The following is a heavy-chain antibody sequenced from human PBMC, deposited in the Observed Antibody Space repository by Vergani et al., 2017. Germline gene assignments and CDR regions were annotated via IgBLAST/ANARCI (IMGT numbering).Heavy chain of an antibody. V-gene: IGHV3-43D*03. D-gene: IGHD3-10*01. CDR3: AKALWFGELLTPLDY. Sequence: EVQLVESGGVVVQPGGSLRLSCAASGFTFDDYAMHRVRQAPGKGLEWVSLISWDGGSTYYADSVKGRFTISRDNSKNSLYLQINSLRAEDTALDYCAKALWFGELLTPLDYWGQGTLVTVSS. CDR1: GFTFDDYA. J-gene: IGHJ4*02. CDR2: ISWDGGST.